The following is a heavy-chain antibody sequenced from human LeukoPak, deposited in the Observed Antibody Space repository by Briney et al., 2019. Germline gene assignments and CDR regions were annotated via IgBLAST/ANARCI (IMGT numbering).Heavy chain of an antibody. CDR2: IKQDGSEK. J-gene: IGHJ3*02. V-gene: IGHV3-7*01. CDR3: ARDYYDSSGYHVSDAFDI. CDR1: GFTFSSYW. D-gene: IGHD3-22*01. Sequence: PGGSLRLSCAASGFTFSSYWMSWVRQAPGKGLEWVANIKQDGSEKYYVDSVKGRFTISRDNAKNSLYLQMNSLRAEDTAVYYCARDYYDSSGYHVSDAFDIWGQGTMVTVSS.